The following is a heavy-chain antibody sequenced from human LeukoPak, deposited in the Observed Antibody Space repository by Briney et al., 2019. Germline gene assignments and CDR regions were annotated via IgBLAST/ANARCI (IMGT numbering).Heavy chain of an antibody. V-gene: IGHV1-8*01. D-gene: IGHD3/OR15-3a*01. CDR2: MNPNSGNT. J-gene: IGHJ6*03. CDR3: ARGPDFWHYYYMDV. Sequence: ASVKVSCKASGYTFTSYDINWVRQATGQGLEWMGWMNPNSGNTGYAQKFQGRVTMTRNTSISAAYMELSSLRSEDTAVYYCARGPDFWHYYYMDVWGKGTTVTVSS. CDR1: GYTFTSYD.